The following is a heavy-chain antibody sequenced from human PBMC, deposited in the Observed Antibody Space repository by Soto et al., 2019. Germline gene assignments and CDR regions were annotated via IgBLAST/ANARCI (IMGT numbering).Heavy chain of an antibody. V-gene: IGHV3-74*01. Sequence: EVQLLESGGGLVQPGESLRLSCAASGFTFSYYWMHWVRQAPGMGLVWVSRIHSDGSSTTYADSVKGRFAISRDNARNRLYLQMNRLRAEDTAVYYCERGDRGAFDLWGQGTVLTVSS. J-gene: IGHJ3*01. CDR2: IHSDGSST. CDR1: GFTFSYYW. D-gene: IGHD1-26*01. CDR3: ERGDRGAFDL.